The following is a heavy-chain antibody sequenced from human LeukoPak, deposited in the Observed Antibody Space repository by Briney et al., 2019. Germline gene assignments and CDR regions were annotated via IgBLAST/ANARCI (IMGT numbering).Heavy chain of an antibody. J-gene: IGHJ4*02. Sequence: GASVKVSCKASGGTFSSYAINWVRQAPGQELEWMGGIISIFETADYAQKFQGRVTITADKSTSTAYMELSSLRSEGTAVYYCARESGYAVGDFWGQGTLVTVSS. CDR3: ARESGYAVGDF. CDR2: IISIFETA. D-gene: IGHD5-12*01. V-gene: IGHV1-69*06. CDR1: GGTFSSYA.